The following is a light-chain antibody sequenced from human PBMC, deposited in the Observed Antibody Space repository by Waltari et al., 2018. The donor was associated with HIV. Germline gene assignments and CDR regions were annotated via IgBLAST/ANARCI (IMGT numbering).Light chain of an antibody. V-gene: IGLV2-18*01. CDR3: SLYSSSSSFV. CDR1: STYVGASPC. J-gene: IGLJ3*02. CDR2: EVN. Sequence: QSALAQPPSVSGSPGQSVTISCTGTSTYVGASPCVSWYQQHPDRAPKLMIYEVNNRLSGVPHRFSGSKSGNKASLTISGLQTDDEADYYCSLYSSSSSFVFGAGTTLTVL.